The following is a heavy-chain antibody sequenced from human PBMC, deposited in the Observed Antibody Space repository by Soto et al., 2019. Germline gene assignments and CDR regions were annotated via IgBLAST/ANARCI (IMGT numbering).Heavy chain of an antibody. D-gene: IGHD6-19*01. Sequence: QVQLQQWGAGLLTPSETLSLTCAVYGGSFSGYYWSWIRQPPGKGLEWIGEINHSGSTNYTPSLKSRVTISVDTSKNPVSLKLSSVTAADTAVYYCARGRGYSRGWYGYWCQGTLVTVSS. CDR3: ARGRGYSRGWYGY. V-gene: IGHV4-34*01. CDR2: INHSGST. CDR1: GGSFSGYY. J-gene: IGHJ4*02.